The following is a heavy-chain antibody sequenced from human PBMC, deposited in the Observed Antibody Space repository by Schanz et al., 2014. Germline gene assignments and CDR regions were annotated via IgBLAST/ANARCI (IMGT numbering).Heavy chain of an antibody. CDR1: GGTLDTYK. J-gene: IGHJ6*02. V-gene: IGHV1-69*02. Sequence: QDQLLQSGAAVKKPGSSVRVSCKASGGTLDTYKIAWVRQVPGQRLEWMGRIIPFLAVSNYAQDFQGRVTFTADRATSTVHMDLRSLRSEDTGLYYCARAGRGYAYPLNSYPMDVWGQGNTVIVSS. CDR2: IIPFLAVS. D-gene: IGHD3-16*01. CDR3: ARAGRGYAYPLNSYPMDV.